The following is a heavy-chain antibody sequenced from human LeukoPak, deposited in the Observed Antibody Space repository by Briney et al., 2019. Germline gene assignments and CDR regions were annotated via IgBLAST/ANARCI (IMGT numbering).Heavy chain of an antibody. V-gene: IGHV7-4-1*02. J-gene: IGHJ5*02. CDR3: AREAGRYCSSTSCYSTTWFDP. CDR2: INTNTGNP. D-gene: IGHD2-2*01. Sequence: ASVNVSCKASGYTFTSYAMNWVRQAPGQGLEWMGWINTNTGNPTYAQGFTGRFVFSLDTSVSTAYLQISSLKAEDTAVYYCAREAGRYCSSTSCYSTTWFDPWGQGTLVTVSS. CDR1: GYTFTSYA.